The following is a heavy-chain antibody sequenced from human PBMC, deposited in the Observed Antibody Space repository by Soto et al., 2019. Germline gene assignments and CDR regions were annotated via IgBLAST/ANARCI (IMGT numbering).Heavy chain of an antibody. V-gene: IGHV3-48*02. D-gene: IGHD4-17*01. CDR2: ISSSSSTI. CDR1: GFTFSSYS. J-gene: IGHJ6*02. Sequence: EVQLVESGGGLVQPGGSLRLSCAASGFTFSSYSMNWVRQAPGKGLEWVSYISSSSSTIYYADSVKGRFTISRDNAKNSLYLQMNSLRDEHTAVYYCARRGGTRYGDYSYYYYYGMDVWGPGTTVTVSS. CDR3: ARRGGTRYGDYSYYYYYGMDV.